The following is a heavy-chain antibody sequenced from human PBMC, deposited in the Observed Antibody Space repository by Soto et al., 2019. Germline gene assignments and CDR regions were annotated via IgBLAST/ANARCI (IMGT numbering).Heavy chain of an antibody. CDR3: AKDRWGVGTTTPHYYLGMDV. J-gene: IGHJ6*02. D-gene: IGHD3-16*01. V-gene: IGHV3-9*01. CDR2: MSWNSGTI. CDR1: GFTFDHYA. Sequence: EVQLVESGGGLVQPGRSLRLSCAASGFTFDHYAMHWVRQAPGKGLEWVSSMSWNSGTIGYADSGKGRFTIDRDNAKKSMYLQMRSPRAEDTAFYSCAKDRWGVGTTTPHYYLGMDVWVQGTSVTVSS.